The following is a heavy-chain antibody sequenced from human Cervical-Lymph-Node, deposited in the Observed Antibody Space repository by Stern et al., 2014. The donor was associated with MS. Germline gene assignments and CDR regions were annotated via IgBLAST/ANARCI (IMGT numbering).Heavy chain of an antibody. J-gene: IGHJ5*02. CDR3: AREVSRHSGYSAFET. Sequence: VQLVQSGAEVKKPGSAVKVSCKASGGTFSNYAVNWVRQAPGQGLEWMGTIIPIFGKPSYAQNFQGRLTITADDSTSTAYMELTSLRSEDTAVYYCAREVSRHSGYSAFETWGQGTLVTVSS. D-gene: IGHD5-12*01. CDR1: GGTFSNYA. V-gene: IGHV1-69*18. CDR2: IIPIFGKP.